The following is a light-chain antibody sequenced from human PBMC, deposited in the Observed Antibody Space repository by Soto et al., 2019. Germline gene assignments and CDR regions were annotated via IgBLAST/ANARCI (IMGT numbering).Light chain of an antibody. CDR1: SGHSRYN. Sequence: QSVLTQSSSASASLGSSVKLTCTLSSGHSRYNTAWRQQQPGKAPRYLMKLEGSGSYNKGSGVPDRFSGSSSGADRYLTISNLQFEDEADYYCETWDSNTVVFGGGTKLTVL. CDR2: LEGSGSY. CDR3: ETWDSNTVV. J-gene: IGLJ2*01. V-gene: IGLV4-60*02.